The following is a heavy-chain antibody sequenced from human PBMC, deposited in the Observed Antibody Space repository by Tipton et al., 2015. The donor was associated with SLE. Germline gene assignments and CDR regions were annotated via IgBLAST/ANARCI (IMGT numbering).Heavy chain of an antibody. CDR2: IYTSGST. Sequence: TLSLTCSVFGGSISSHYWTWIRQPAGKGLEWIGRIYTSGSTNYKPSLKSRVTISVDTSKNQFSLKLSSVTAADTAVYYCASRIVGALYYFDYWGQGTLVTVSS. D-gene: IGHD1-26*01. CDR1: GGSISSHY. V-gene: IGHV4-4*07. J-gene: IGHJ4*02. CDR3: ASRIVGALYYFDY.